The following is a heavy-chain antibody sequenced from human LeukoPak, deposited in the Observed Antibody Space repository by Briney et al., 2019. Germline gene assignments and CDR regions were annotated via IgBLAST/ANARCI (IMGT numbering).Heavy chain of an antibody. V-gene: IGHV4-4*07. J-gene: IGHJ4*02. Sequence: SETLSLTCTVPGGSISSYYWSWIRQPAGKGLEWIGRIYTSGSTNYNPSLKSRVTMSVDTSKNQFSLKLSSVTAADTAVYYCARDLSEGSSGWYPIFDYWGQGTLVTVSS. CDR3: ARDLSEGSSGWYPIFDY. CDR1: GGSISSYY. CDR2: IYTSGST. D-gene: IGHD6-19*01.